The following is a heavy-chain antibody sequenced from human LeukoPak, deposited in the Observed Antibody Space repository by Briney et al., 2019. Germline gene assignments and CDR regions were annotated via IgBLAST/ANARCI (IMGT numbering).Heavy chain of an antibody. Sequence: GGSLRLSSAASGFTFSRYTMSWVRQAPGKGLEWVSAIIGSVGSTYYTDSVKGPFTISRDNSKNTLYLQMNSLRAEDTAVYYCAKGAPGGYRDHWGWFDPWGEKTQVTVSS. CDR3: AKGAPGGYRDHWGWFDP. CDR1: GFTFSRYT. V-gene: IGHV3-23*01. D-gene: IGHD7-27*01. CDR2: IIGSVGST. J-gene: IGHJ5*02.